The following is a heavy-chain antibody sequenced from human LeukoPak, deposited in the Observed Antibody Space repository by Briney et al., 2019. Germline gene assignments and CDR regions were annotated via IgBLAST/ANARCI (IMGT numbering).Heavy chain of an antibody. CDR1: GGSISSSSYY. CDR3: ARRVRSSLRLFDY. V-gene: IGHV4-39*07. D-gene: IGHD5/OR15-5a*01. Sequence: PSETLSLTCTVSGGSISSSSYYWAWIRQPPGKGLEWIGSIHYSGSTYYNPSLQSRVTISIDTSKNQFSLKLRFVTAADTAVYYCARRVRSSLRLFDYWGQGTLVTVSS. CDR2: IHYSGST. J-gene: IGHJ4*02.